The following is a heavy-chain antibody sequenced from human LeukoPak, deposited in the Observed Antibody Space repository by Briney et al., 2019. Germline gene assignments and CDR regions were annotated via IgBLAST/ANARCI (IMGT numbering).Heavy chain of an antibody. V-gene: IGHV1-2*02. CDR2: INPNSGGT. J-gene: IGHJ6*02. D-gene: IGHD3-10*01. CDR1: GYTFTGYY. Sequence: ASVKVSCKASGYTFTGYYMHWVRQAPGQGLEWMGWINPNSGGTNYAQKFQGKVTMTRDTSISTAYMELSRLRSDDTAMYYCATITMVRGVISYYYGMDVWGQGTTVTVSS. CDR3: ATITMVRGVISYYYGMDV.